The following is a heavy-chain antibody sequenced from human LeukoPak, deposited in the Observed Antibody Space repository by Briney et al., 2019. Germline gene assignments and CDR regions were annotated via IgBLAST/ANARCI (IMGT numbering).Heavy chain of an antibody. J-gene: IGHJ6*02. Sequence: GGSLRLSCAASGFTFSSYSMNWVRQAPGKGLEWVSYISSSGTTIYSADSVKGRFTISRDNAKNSVYLQMNSLRDEDTAVYYCAREYELVFPSNGMDVWGQGTTVTVSS. D-gene: IGHD2-8*01. CDR2: ISSSGTTI. CDR3: AREYELVFPSNGMDV. CDR1: GFTFSSYS. V-gene: IGHV3-48*02.